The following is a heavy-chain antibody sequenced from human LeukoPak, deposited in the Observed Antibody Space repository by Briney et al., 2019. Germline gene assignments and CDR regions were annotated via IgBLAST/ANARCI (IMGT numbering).Heavy chain of an antibody. J-gene: IGHJ4*02. CDR1: GYSFTSYW. Sequence: GESLKISCKGSGYSFTSYWIGWVRQMPGKGLEWMGIICPGDADTRYSPSFQGQVTISADKSISTAYLQWSSLKASDTAMYYCARRITTTYYYGSGSLYYFDYWGQGTLVTVSS. CDR2: ICPGDADT. CDR3: ARRITTTYYYGSGSLYYFDY. V-gene: IGHV5-51*01. D-gene: IGHD3-10*01.